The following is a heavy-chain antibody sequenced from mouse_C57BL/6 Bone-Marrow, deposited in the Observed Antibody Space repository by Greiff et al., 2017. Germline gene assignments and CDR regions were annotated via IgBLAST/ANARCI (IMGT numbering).Heavy chain of an antibody. V-gene: IGHV1-82*01. J-gene: IGHJ1*03. CDR3: AKGYFDV. CDR2: IYPGDGNT. Sequence: VQLQQSGPELVKPGASVKISCKASGYAFSSSWMNWVKQRPGKGLEWIGGIYPGDGNTNYNGKFKGKATLTADKSSSTAYMQLSSLTSEDSAVYYCAKGYFDVWGTGTTVTVSS. CDR1: GYAFSSSW.